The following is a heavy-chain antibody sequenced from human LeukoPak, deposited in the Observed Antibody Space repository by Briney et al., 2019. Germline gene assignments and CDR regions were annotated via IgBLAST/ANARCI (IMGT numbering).Heavy chain of an antibody. J-gene: IGHJ4*01. CDR3: AKDYTKGVGATDY. Sequence: GRSLRLSCAASGFTFSVYVMSWVRQAPGKGLEWVSVISVPGGSTYYADSVKGRFTISRDNSKNTLYLQMNSLSAEDTAVYYCAKDYTKGVGATDYGGHGTLVTVSS. CDR1: GFTFSVYV. D-gene: IGHD1-26*01. V-gene: IGHV3-23*01. CDR2: ISVPGGST.